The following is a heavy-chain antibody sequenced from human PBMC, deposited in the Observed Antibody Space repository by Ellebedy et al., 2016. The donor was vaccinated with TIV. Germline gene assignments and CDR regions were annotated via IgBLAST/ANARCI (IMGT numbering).Heavy chain of an antibody. CDR1: GGTFSNYA. Sequence: SVKVSCXASGGTFSNYALSWVRQAPGQGLEWMGGIIPLYRTASQAQKFQGRVMFTADDSTSTVFMELRSLKSEDTAVYYCGLSITMKVVNYYYGMDVWGQGTTVTVS. J-gene: IGHJ6*02. V-gene: IGHV1-69*13. CDR2: IIPLYRTA. D-gene: IGHD3-22*01. CDR3: GLSITMKVVNYYYGMDV.